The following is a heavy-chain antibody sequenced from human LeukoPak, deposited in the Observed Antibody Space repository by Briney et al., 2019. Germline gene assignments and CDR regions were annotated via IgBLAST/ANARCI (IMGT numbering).Heavy chain of an antibody. D-gene: IGHD5-12*01. Sequence: PGGSLRLSCAASGFTFSSYWMSWVRQAPGKGLEWVANIKQDGSEKYYVDSVKGRFTISRDNAKNSLYLQMNSLRAEDTAVYYCARDRRYSGYATGGGGYWGQGTLVTVSS. CDR1: GFTFSSYW. V-gene: IGHV3-7*01. CDR2: IKQDGSEK. J-gene: IGHJ4*02. CDR3: ARDRRYSGYATGGGGY.